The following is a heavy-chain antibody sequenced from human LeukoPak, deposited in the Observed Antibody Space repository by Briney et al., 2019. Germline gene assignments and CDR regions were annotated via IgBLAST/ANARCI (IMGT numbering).Heavy chain of an antibody. CDR1: QFTFSNYA. CDR2: ISGSGNXX. V-gene: IGHV3-23*01. Sequence: GGSLRLSCAASQFTFSNYAMSWVRQAPGKGLEWVSAISGSGNXXYXXXXVTGRFTISRDNAKNSLYLQMNSLRAEDTAVYYCARNVGWFRFDYWGQGTLVTVSS. CDR3: ARNVGWFRFDY. D-gene: IGHD2-15*01. J-gene: IGHJ4*02.